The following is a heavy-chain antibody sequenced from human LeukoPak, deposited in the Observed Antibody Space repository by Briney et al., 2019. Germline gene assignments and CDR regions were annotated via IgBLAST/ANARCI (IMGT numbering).Heavy chain of an antibody. CDR1: GFTFSGSA. CDR3: AKPFLCGGDCHFDC. D-gene: IGHD2-21*02. J-gene: IGHJ4*02. Sequence: PGGSLRLSCAASGFTFSGSAMHWVRQASGKGLEWVGRIRSKANSYATAYAASVKGRFTISRDDSKNTVYLQMNSLRPEDTAVYYCAKPFLCGGDCHFDCWGQGTLVTVSS. V-gene: IGHV3-73*01. CDR2: IRSKANSYAT.